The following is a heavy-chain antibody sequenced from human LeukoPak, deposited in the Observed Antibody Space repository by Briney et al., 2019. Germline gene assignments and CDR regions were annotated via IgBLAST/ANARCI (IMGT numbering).Heavy chain of an antibody. CDR2: ISYDGSNK. J-gene: IGHJ4*02. V-gene: IGHV3-30-3*01. CDR1: GFTFSSYA. CDR3: ARAPDGSGAY. Sequence: GRSLRVSCAASGFTFSSYAMHWVRQAPGKGLEWVAVISYDGSNKYYADSVKGRFTISRDNSKNTLYLQMNSLRAEDTAVYYCARAPDGSGAYWGQGTLVTVSS. D-gene: IGHD3-10*01.